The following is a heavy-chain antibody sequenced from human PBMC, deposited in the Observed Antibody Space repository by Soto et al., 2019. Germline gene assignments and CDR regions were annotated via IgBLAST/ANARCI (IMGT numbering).Heavy chain of an antibody. J-gene: IGHJ4*02. CDR1: GYTFTGYY. CDR3: ARGPRNQLWLGFFDY. D-gene: IGHD5-18*01. Sequence: QVQLVQSGAEVKKPGASVKVSCKASGYTFTGYYIHWVRQVPGQGLEWVGWINPNSADTTSAKKFQGGVTMTTDTSISTAYMDLRLRSDDTAVYYCARGPRNQLWLGFFDYWGQGTLVTVSS. V-gene: IGHV1-2*02. CDR2: INPNSADT.